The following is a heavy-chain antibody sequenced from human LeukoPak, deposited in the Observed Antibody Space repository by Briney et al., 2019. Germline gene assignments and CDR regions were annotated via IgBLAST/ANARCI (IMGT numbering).Heavy chain of an antibody. J-gene: IGHJ4*02. V-gene: IGHV3-30-3*01. Sequence: GGSLRLSCAASGFTFSSYAMHWVRQAPGKGLEWVAVISYDGSNKYYADSVKGRFTISRDNSKNTLYLQMNSLRAADTAVYYCARDLSGYDWGFDYWGQGTLVTVSS. CDR2: ISYDGSNK. D-gene: IGHD5-12*01. CDR3: ARDLSGYDWGFDY. CDR1: GFTFSSYA.